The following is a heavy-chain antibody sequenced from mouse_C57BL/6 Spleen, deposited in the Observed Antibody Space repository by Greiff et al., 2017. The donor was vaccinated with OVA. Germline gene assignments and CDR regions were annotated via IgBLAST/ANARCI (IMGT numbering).Heavy chain of an antibody. CDR1: GYTFTSYW. Sequence: VKLQQPGAELVMPGASVKLSCKASGYTFTSYWMHWVKQRPGQGLEWIGEIDPSDSYTNYNQKFKGKSTLTVDKSSSTAYMQLSSLTSEDSAVYYCARNWDAWFAYWGQGTLVTVSA. CDR3: ARNWDAWFAY. CDR2: IDPSDSYT. D-gene: IGHD4-1*01. J-gene: IGHJ3*01. V-gene: IGHV1-69*01.